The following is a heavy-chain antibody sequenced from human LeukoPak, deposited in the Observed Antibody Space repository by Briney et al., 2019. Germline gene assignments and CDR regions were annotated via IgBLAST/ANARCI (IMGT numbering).Heavy chain of an antibody. CDR2: INGDGSDT. CDR1: GFTFSDHW. D-gene: IGHD3-16*01. CDR3: ARRAFGGVIKY. Sequence: GGSLRLSCAASGFTFSDHWMHWVRQAPGKGLVWVALINGDGSDTTYADSVKGRFTISRDNARNTLYLQMHSLRAGDTAVYYCARRAFGGVIKYWGQGTLVTVSS. J-gene: IGHJ4*02. V-gene: IGHV3-74*03.